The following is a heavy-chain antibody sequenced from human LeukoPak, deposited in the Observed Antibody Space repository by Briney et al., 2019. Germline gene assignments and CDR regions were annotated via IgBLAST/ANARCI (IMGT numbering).Heavy chain of an antibody. D-gene: IGHD1-26*01. CDR3: ARDKIVGATHFDY. J-gene: IGHJ4*02. Sequence: GGSLRLSCAASGFTFSSYWMSWVRQAPGKGLEWMANIKQDGSEKYYVDSVKGRFTISRDNAKNSVYLQMNSLRAEDTAVYYCARDKIVGATHFDYWGQGALVTVSS. V-gene: IGHV3-7*01. CDR1: GFTFSSYW. CDR2: IKQDGSEK.